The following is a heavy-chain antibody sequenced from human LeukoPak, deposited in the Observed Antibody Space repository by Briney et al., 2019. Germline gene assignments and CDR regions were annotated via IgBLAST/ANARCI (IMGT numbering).Heavy chain of an antibody. D-gene: IGHD3-22*01. J-gene: IGHJ4*02. Sequence: GGSLRLSCAASGFTVSSNYMSWVRQAPGKGLEWVSVIYSGGSTYYADSVKGRFTISRDNSKNTLYLQMSSLRAEDTAVYYCARVEQHYYDSSGYYYSDYWGQGTLVTVSS. CDR2: IYSGGST. V-gene: IGHV3-53*01. CDR1: GFTVSSNY. CDR3: ARVEQHYYDSSGYYYSDY.